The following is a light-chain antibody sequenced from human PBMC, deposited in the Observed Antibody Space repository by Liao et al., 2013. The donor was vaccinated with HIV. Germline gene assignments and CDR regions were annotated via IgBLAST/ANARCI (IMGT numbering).Light chain of an antibody. CDR2: FDR. V-gene: IGLV3-21*01. J-gene: IGLJ1*01. CDR3: QVWDGITDQGF. Sequence: SYVLTQPPSVSVAPGKTARITCGGNNIGSKSVHWYQQKPGQAPILVMSFDRDRPSGIPERFSGSNSGNTATLTITRVEAGDEADYYCQVWDGITDQGFFGPGTKVTVL. CDR1: NIGSKS.